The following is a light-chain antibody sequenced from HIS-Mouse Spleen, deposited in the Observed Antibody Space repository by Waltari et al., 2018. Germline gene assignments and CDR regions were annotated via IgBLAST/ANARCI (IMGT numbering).Light chain of an antibody. J-gene: IGLJ3*02. CDR1: SSDVGRYNL. CDR3: CSYAGSSTFGV. Sequence: QSALTQPASVSGSPGQSITISCPGTSSDVGRYNLLSWYQQHPGKAPKLMIYEGSKRPSGVSNRFSGSKSGNTASLTISGLQAEDEADYYCCSYAGSSTFGVFGGGTKLTVL. V-gene: IGLV2-23*03. CDR2: EGS.